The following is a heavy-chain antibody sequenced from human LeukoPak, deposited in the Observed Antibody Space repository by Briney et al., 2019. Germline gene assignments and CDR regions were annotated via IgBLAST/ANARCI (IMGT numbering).Heavy chain of an antibody. CDR1: GGSISSYY. CDR3: ARDLGYSFDY. V-gene: IGHV4-59*01. J-gene: IGHJ4*02. Sequence: SETLSLTCTVSGGSISSYYWSWIRQPPGKGLEWTGYIYYSGSTNYNPSLKSRVTISVDTSKNQFSLKLSSVTAADTAVYYCARDLGYSFDYWGQGTLVTVSS. CDR2: IYYSGST. D-gene: IGHD4-11*01.